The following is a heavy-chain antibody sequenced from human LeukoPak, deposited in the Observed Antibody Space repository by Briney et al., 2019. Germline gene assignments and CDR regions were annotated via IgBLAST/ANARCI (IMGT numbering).Heavy chain of an antibody. D-gene: IGHD3-22*01. CDR3: ARRGASKYYYDSSGYYYD. Sequence: PSETLSLTSTVSVGSTTSSSSYWGWIRQPPGKGLEWIGSIYYSGSTSYNPSLKSRVTISVDTSKNQFSLKLSSVTAADTAVYYCARRGASKYYYDSSGYYYDWGQGTLVTVSS. CDR1: VGSTTSSSSY. V-gene: IGHV4-39*01. CDR2: IYYSGST. J-gene: IGHJ4*02.